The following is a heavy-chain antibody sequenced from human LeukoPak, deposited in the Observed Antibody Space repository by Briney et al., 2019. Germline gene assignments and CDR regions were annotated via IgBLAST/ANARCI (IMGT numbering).Heavy chain of an antibody. CDR1: GYSISSGYY. CDR3: ARAGYSSSWYWFNWFDP. Sequence: PSETLSLTCTVSGYSISSGYYWGWIRPPPGKGLEGIGIIYHRGSTYYNPSLKSRVTISGDTSKNQVSLKLSSVTAADTAVYYCARAGYSSSWYWFNWFDPWGQGTLVTVSS. V-gene: IGHV4-38-2*02. CDR2: IYHRGST. J-gene: IGHJ5*02. D-gene: IGHD6-13*01.